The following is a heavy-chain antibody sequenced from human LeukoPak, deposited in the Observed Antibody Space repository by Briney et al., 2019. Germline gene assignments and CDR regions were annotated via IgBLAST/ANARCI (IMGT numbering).Heavy chain of an antibody. Sequence: SGGSLRLSCSTSGFTFSSSAMYCVRQAPGKGLECVSAISSDGSSTYSVDSVKGRFTISRDNSKNTLYLQMSSLRPEDTAVYYCVKGGYSRGWYGDYWGQGTLVTVSS. CDR2: ISSDGSST. D-gene: IGHD6-19*01. J-gene: IGHJ4*02. CDR3: VKGGYSRGWYGDY. V-gene: IGHV3-64D*06. CDR1: GFTFSSSA.